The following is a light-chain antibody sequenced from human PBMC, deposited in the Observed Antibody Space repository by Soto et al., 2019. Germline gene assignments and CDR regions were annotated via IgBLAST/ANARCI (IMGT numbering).Light chain of an antibody. CDR1: QGIRSY. CDR3: QQVNSYPIT. Sequence: DIQLTQSPSFLSASVGDRVTITCRASQGIRSYLAWYQQKPGRAPKLLMYIASTLQTGVPSRFSGSGSGTEFTLTITSLQPEDFATYYCQQVNSYPITVGQGTRLEIK. V-gene: IGKV1-9*01. CDR2: IAS. J-gene: IGKJ5*01.